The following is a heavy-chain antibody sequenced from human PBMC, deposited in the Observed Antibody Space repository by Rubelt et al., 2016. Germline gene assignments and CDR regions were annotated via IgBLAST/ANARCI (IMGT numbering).Heavy chain of an antibody. CDR3: ATDGPWSRVELDY. CDR1: SNTW. D-gene: IGHD4/OR15-4a*01. V-gene: IGHV3-74*01. CDR2: INSDGSSI. Sequence: EVHLVESGGGLVQPGGSLRLSCAASSNTWIHWVSQAPGKGLVWGSRINSDGSSITYADSVKGRFTVSRDKAKKPGYLQMNSLRAEYTAVYYCATDGPWSRVELDYWGQGTLVTVSS. J-gene: IGHJ4*02.